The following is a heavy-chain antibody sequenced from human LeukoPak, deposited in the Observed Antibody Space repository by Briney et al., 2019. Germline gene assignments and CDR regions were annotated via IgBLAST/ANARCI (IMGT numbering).Heavy chain of an antibody. Sequence: ASVKVSCKASGGTFSSYAISWVRQAPGQGLEWMGWINPNSGGTNYAQKFQGRVTMTRDTSISTAYMELSRLRSDDTAVYYCARARVRFGESDFDYWGQGTLVTVSS. J-gene: IGHJ4*02. V-gene: IGHV1-2*02. CDR2: INPNSGGT. CDR3: ARARVRFGESDFDY. CDR1: GGTFSSYA. D-gene: IGHD3-10*01.